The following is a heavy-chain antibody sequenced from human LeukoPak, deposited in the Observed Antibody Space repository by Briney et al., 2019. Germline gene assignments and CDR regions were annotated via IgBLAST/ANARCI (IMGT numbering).Heavy chain of an antibody. V-gene: IGHV1-2*06. CDR3: AIEYQLLGFDY. Sequence: GASVKVSCKASGYTFTGYYMHWVRQAPGQGLEWMGRINPNSGGTNYAQKFQGRVTITRDTSISTAYMELSRLRSDDTAVYYCAIEYQLLGFDYWGQGTLVTVSS. CDR2: INPNSGGT. CDR1: GYTFTGYY. D-gene: IGHD2-2*01. J-gene: IGHJ4*02.